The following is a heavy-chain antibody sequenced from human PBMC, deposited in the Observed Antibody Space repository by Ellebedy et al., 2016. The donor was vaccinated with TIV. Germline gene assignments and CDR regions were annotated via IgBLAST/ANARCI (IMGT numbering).Heavy chain of an antibody. CDR3: AIFTRATDFDF. CDR1: GFIFSNYW. J-gene: IGHJ4*02. V-gene: IGHV3-74*01. Sequence: PGGSLRLSCAASGFIFSNYWMHWVRQTPGKGLVWVSRINSDGSTTNYADSVKGRFTISRDNAKNTLSLQMNSLKAEDTAVYYCAIFTRATDFDFWGQGTLVTVSS. D-gene: IGHD5-12*01. CDR2: INSDGSTT.